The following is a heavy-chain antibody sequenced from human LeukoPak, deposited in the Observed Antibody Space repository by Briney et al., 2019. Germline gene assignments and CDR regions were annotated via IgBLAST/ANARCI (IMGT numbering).Heavy chain of an antibody. CDR2: INHSGST. Sequence: PSETLSLTCTVSGGSISSSSYYWGWIRQPPGKGLEWIGEINHSGSTNYNPSLKSRVTISVDTSKNQFSLKLSSVTAADTAVYYCARGRGYCSSTSCSNWFDPWGQGTLVTVSS. V-gene: IGHV4-39*07. D-gene: IGHD2-2*01. CDR3: ARGRGYCSSTSCSNWFDP. CDR1: GGSISSSSYY. J-gene: IGHJ5*02.